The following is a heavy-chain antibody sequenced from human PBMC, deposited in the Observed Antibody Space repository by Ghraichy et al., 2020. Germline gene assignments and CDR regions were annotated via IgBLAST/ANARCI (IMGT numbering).Heavy chain of an antibody. CDR1: GYTFTGYY. J-gene: IGHJ2*01. CDR2: INPNSGGT. D-gene: IGHD2-21*02. V-gene: IGHV1-2*02. CDR3: ARAYCGGDCYSGWYFDL. Sequence: ASVKVSCKASGYTFTGYYMHWVRQAPGQGLEWMGWINPNSGGTNYAQKFQGRVTMTRDTSISTAYMELSRLRSDDTAVYYCARAYCGGDCYSGWYFDLWGRGTLVTVSS.